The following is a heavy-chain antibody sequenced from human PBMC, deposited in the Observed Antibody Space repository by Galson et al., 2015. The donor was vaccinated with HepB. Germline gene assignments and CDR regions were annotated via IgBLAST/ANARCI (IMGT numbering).Heavy chain of an antibody. CDR2: INPSADTP. J-gene: IGHJ6*02. V-gene: IGHV1-46*01. Sequence: SVKVSCKASGYTFTSYYIHWVRQAPGQGLEWMAIINPSADTPTYAQRFQGRVAVSRDTSTSTAYMYLSSLRSEDTAVYYCARDTPPFYGSGSYGMDVWGQGTTVTVSS. D-gene: IGHD3-10*01. CDR3: ARDTPPFYGSGSYGMDV. CDR1: GYTFTSYY.